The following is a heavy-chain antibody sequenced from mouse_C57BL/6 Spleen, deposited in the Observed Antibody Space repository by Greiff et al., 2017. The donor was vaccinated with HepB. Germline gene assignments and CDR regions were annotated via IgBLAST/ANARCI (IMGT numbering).Heavy chain of an antibody. J-gene: IGHJ4*01. V-gene: IGHV1-19*01. CDR3: ARGEGPYGSSYDYAMDY. Sequence: VQLQQSGPVLVKPGASVKMSCKASGYTFTDYYMNWVKQSHGKSLEWIGVINPYNGGTSYNQKFKGKATLTVDKSSSTAYMELNSLTSEDSAVYYCARGEGPYGSSYDYAMDYWGQGTSVTVSS. D-gene: IGHD1-1*01. CDR1: GYTFTDYY. CDR2: INPYNGGT.